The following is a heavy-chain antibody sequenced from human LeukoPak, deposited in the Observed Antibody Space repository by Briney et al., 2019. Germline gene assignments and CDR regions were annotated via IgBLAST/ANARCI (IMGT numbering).Heavy chain of an antibody. CDR3: ARGSGGASYYFDY. Sequence: QPGGSLRLSCAASGFTFSSYWMSWVRQAPGKGLEWVANIKQDGSEKYYVGSVKGRFTISRDNAKNSLYLQMNSLRAEDTAVYYCARGSGGASYYFDYWGQGTLVTVSS. CDR1: GFTFSSYW. J-gene: IGHJ4*02. D-gene: IGHD1-26*01. CDR2: IKQDGSEK. V-gene: IGHV3-7*01.